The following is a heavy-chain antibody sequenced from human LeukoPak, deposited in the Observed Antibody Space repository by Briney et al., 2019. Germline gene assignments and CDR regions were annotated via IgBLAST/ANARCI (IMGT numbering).Heavy chain of an antibody. Sequence: LVKVSCKASGYTFTSYVINWVRQAPGQGLEWMGWISSYNGNTNYAQNLQGRVTMTTDTSMSTAYMELRSLRSDNTAMYYCATGTGTTGIDYWGQGTLVTVSS. CDR3: ATGTGTTGIDY. CDR2: ISSYNGNT. V-gene: IGHV1-18*01. D-gene: IGHD1-1*01. CDR1: GYTFTSYV. J-gene: IGHJ4*02.